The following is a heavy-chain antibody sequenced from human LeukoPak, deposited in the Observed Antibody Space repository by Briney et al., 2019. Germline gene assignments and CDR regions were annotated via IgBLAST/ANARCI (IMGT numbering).Heavy chain of an antibody. V-gene: IGHV4-59*01. D-gene: IGHD6-19*01. CDR2: IYYSGST. CDR1: GGSISSYY. CDR3: ARGPIAVAGKGSAFDI. J-gene: IGHJ3*02. Sequence: PSETLSLTCTVSGGSISSYYWSWIRHPPGKGLEWIGYIYYSGSTNYWPSLKSRVTISVDTSKNQFSLKLSSVTAADTAVYYCARGPIAVAGKGSAFDIWGQGTMVTVSS.